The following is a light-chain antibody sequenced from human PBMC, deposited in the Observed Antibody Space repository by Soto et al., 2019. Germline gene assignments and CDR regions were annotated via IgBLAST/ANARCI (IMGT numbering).Light chain of an antibody. CDR2: GAS. J-gene: IGKJ1*01. CDR3: LQDYNYPRT. CDR1: QGIRDD. V-gene: IGKV1-6*01. Sequence: ALQMTQSPSSLSASVGDRVTITCRASQGIRDDLGCYQHQPGKAPKLLIYGASNLQSGVPSRFSGSGSGTDFTLTISSLQPEDFATYYCLQDYNYPRTFGQGTKVESK.